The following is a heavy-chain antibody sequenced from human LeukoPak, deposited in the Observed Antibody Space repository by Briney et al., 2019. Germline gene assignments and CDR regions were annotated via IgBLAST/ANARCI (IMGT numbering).Heavy chain of an antibody. Sequence: AASVNVSCKASGGTFSIYAISWVRQAPGQGLEWMGRIIPISGITSYAQKFQGRVTITTDESTSTAYMELSSLRSEDTAVYYCARALDQFNSWAFDIWGQGTMVTVSS. D-gene: IGHD5-24*01. CDR3: ARALDQFNSWAFDI. V-gene: IGHV1-69*05. CDR1: GGTFSIYA. CDR2: IIPISGIT. J-gene: IGHJ3*02.